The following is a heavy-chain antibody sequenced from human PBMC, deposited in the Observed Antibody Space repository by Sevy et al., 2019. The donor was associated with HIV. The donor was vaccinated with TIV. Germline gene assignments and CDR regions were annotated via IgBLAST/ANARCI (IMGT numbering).Heavy chain of an antibody. CDR2: ISYDGSNK. Sequence: GESLKISCAASGFTFSSYGMHWVRQAPGKGLEWVAVISYDGSNKYYADSVKGRFTISRDNSKKTLYRQMYSLTAEDTAVYYCAKDGEGIRFLEWLLLKMHYGMDVWGQGTTVTVSS. J-gene: IGHJ6*02. CDR1: GFTFSSYG. D-gene: IGHD3-3*01. CDR3: AKDGEGIRFLEWLLLKMHYGMDV. V-gene: IGHV3-30*18.